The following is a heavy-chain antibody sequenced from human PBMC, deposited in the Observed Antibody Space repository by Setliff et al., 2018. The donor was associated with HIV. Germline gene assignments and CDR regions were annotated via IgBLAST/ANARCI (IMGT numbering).Heavy chain of an antibody. J-gene: IGHJ3*01. D-gene: IGHD3-9*01. CDR2: IWYDGSNK. CDR1: GFAFSTFG. V-gene: IGHV3-33*06. Sequence: GGSLRLSCAASGFAFSTFGMHWVRQAPGKGLEWVAVIWYDGSNKYYADSVKSRFTISRDNSKNTLYLQMNSLRAEDTAIYYCAKDESTDWRTFDFWGQGTMVTVSS. CDR3: AKDESTDWRTFDF.